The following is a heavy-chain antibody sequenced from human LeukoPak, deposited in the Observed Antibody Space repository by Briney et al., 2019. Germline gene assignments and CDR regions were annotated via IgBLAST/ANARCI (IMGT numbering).Heavy chain of an antibody. CDR1: GGSISNYH. V-gene: IGHV4-59*13. Sequence: SETLSLTCTVSGGSISNYHWSWIRQPPGKGLEYIGYIYNIESTYYNPSLKSRVTISADTSNNQFSLKLNSVTAADTAIYYCARGASGDFPNSWGQGILVTVSS. D-gene: IGHD3-3*01. J-gene: IGHJ4*02. CDR2: IYNIEST. CDR3: ARGASGDFPNS.